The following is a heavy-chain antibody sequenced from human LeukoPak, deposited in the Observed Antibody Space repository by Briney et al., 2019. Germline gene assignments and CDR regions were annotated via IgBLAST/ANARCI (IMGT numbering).Heavy chain of an antibody. CDR3: AKLGATVGYSPIDY. CDR1: GYTFTGYY. CDR2: INPNSGGT. V-gene: IGHV1-2*02. Sequence: ASVKVSCKASGYTFTGYYMHWMRQAPGQGLEWMGWINPNSGGTNYAQKFQGRVTITRDTSISTAYMELSRLRSDDTAVYYCAKLGATVGYSPIDYWGQGTLVTVSS. J-gene: IGHJ4*02. D-gene: IGHD1-26*01.